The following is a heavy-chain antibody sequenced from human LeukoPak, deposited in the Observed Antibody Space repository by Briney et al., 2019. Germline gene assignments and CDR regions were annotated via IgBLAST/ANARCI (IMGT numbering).Heavy chain of an antibody. CDR2: IYYSGST. D-gene: IGHD3-22*01. Sequence: SETLSLTCTVSGGSISSSSYYWGWIRQPPGKGLEWIGSIYYSGSTYYNPSLKSRVTISVDTSKNQFSLKLSSVTAADTAVYDCAGYYYDTYYYYGMDVWGQGTTVTVSS. J-gene: IGHJ6*02. CDR1: GGSISSSSYY. V-gene: IGHV4-39*01. CDR3: AGYYYDTYYYYGMDV.